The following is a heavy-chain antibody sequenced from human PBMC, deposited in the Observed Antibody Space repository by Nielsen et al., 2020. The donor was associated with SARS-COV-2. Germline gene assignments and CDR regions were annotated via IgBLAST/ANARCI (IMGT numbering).Heavy chain of an antibody. CDR2: ISAYNGNT. Sequence: ASVKVSCKASGYTFTSYGISWVRQAPGQGLEWMGWISAYNGNTNYAQKLQGRVTMTTDTSTSTAYMELRSLRSDDTAVYYCARGMTVRYYGSGSYFMGWFDPWGQGTLVTVSS. V-gene: IGHV1-18*01. D-gene: IGHD3-10*01. CDR3: ARGMTVRYYGSGSYFMGWFDP. J-gene: IGHJ5*02. CDR1: GYTFTSYG.